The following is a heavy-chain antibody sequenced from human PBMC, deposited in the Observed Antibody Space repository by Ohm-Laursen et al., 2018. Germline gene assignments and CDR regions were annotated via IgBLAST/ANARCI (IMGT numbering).Heavy chain of an antibody. CDR2: VTGSGRTT. V-gene: IGHV3-23*01. CDR1: GFTFSGYA. J-gene: IGHJ5*02. CDR3: AKGLSGGTGHGNWFDP. Sequence: LRLSCAASGFTFSGYAMSWVRQAPGKGPEWVSVVTGSGRTTYYRDSVKGRFTISRDNSKNTLYLQMNSLRVEDTAVYYCAKGLSGGTGHGNWFDPWGQGTLVSVSS. D-gene: IGHD3-10*01.